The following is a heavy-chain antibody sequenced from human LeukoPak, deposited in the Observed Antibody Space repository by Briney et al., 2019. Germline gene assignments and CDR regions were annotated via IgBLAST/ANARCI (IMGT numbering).Heavy chain of an antibody. CDR1: GYTFTGHY. CDR2: INPNSGVT. D-gene: IGHD2-15*01. J-gene: IGHJ3*02. CDR3: ARGTTRVGYCSGGSCYNSGFDI. V-gene: IGHV1-2*02. Sequence: ASVKVSCKASGYTFTGHYMHWVRQAPGQGLEWMGWINPNSGVTNYAQKFQGRVTMTRDTSISTAYMELSRLISDDTAVYYCARGTTRVGYCSGGSCYNSGFDIWGQGTMATVSS.